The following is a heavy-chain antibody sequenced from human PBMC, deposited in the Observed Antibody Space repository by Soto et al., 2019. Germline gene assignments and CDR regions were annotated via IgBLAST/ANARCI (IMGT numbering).Heavy chain of an antibody. CDR2: ISDIGTYI. J-gene: IGHJ3*01. D-gene: IGHD1-26*01. Sequence: PAGSLRIACVACGLPLRVHGVNGVRLTTGKGLEWVSAISDIGTYIFYADSVKGRFTISRDNAKNSLYLQMDSLGAEDTALYYCARDLVGGASNGFAVWGHGTMVTVS. V-gene: IGHV3-21*01. CDR1: GLPLRVHG. CDR3: ARDLVGGASNGFAV.